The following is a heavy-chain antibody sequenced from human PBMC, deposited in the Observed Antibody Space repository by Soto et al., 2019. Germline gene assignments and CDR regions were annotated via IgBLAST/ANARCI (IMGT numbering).Heavy chain of an antibody. Sequence: PGGSLRLSCAASGFTLTKASMSWVRQAPGKGLEWVGHIKSNADGGATDYAAPVKGRFTVSRDDSRNTLYLQLNSLKTEGTAVYYCTTAPFSFITLPGTSFLIGMDVWGQGTTVTVSS. CDR1: GFTLTKAS. V-gene: IGHV3-15*01. D-gene: IGHD3-10*01. CDR2: IKSNADGGAT. CDR3: TTAPFSFITLPGTSFLIGMDV. J-gene: IGHJ6*02.